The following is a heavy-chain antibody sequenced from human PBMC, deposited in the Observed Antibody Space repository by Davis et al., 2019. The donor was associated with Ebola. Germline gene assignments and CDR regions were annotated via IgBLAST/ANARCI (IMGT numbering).Heavy chain of an antibody. D-gene: IGHD6-13*01. CDR3: TRQGIAAADFDY. CDR2: IRSKANSYAT. J-gene: IGHJ4*02. Sequence: GESLKISCAVSGLTFSSYAMIWVRQASGKGLEWVGRIRSKANSYATAYAASVKGRFTISRDDSKNTAFLQMNSLKTEDTAVYYCTRQGIAAADFDYWGQGTLVTVSS. V-gene: IGHV3-73*01. CDR1: GLTFSSYA.